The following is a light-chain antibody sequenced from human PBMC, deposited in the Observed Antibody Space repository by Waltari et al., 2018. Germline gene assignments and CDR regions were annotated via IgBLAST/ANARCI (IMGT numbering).Light chain of an antibody. J-gene: IGLJ2*01. CDR2: DQN. Sequence: TQDPAVSVAVGQTVRITCPGDSLRSYHASWYQQRPGQAPKLLIYDQNNRPSGVPGRFSGSSSDNTASLTITGAQAEDEAYYYCHSRDASGVGGAFGGGTKLTVL. CDR1: SLRSYH. CDR3: HSRDASGVGGA. V-gene: IGLV3-19*01.